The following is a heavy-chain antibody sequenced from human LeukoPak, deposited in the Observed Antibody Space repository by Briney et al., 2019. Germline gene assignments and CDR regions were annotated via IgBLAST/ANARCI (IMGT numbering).Heavy chain of an antibody. D-gene: IGHD3-22*01. J-gene: IGHJ4*02. Sequence: ASVKVSCKASGYTFTGYCMHWVRQAPGQGLEWMGWINPNSGGTNYAQKFQGRVTMTRDTSISTAYMELSRLRSDDTAVYYCARDLLLGYYDSSGSDLGYWGQGTLVTVSS. V-gene: IGHV1-2*02. CDR3: ARDLLLGYYDSSGSDLGY. CDR2: INPNSGGT. CDR1: GYTFTGYC.